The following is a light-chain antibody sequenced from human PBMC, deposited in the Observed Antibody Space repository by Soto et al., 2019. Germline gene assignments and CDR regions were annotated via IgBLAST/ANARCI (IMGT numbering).Light chain of an antibody. Sequence: QPVLTQPPSVSGAPGQRVTISCTGSSSNIGAGYDVHWYQQLPGTAPKLLIYCNSNRPSGVPDRFSGSKSGTSASLAITGLQAEDEADYYCQSYDSSLSGVVFGGGTKLTVL. V-gene: IGLV1-40*01. CDR2: CNS. J-gene: IGLJ2*01. CDR1: SSNIGAGYD. CDR3: QSYDSSLSGVV.